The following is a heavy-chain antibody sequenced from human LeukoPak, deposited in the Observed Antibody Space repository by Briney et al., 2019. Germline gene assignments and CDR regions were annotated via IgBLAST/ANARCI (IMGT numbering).Heavy chain of an antibody. V-gene: IGHV1-3*01. J-gene: IGHJ3*02. CDR3: AIPLEVYGSGSLRTFDI. CDR1: GYTFTSYA. Sequence: ASVKVSCKASGYTFTSYAMHWVRQAPGQRLEWMGWINAGNGNTKYSQKFQGRVTITRDTSASTAYMELSSLRSEDTAVYYCAIPLEVYGSGSLRTFDIWGQGTMVTVSS. D-gene: IGHD3-10*01. CDR2: INAGNGNT.